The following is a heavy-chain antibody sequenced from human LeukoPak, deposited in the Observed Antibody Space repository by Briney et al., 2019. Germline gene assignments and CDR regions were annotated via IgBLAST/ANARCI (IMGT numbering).Heavy chain of an antibody. CDR1: GFAFSRND. D-gene: IGHD3-3*01. CDR3: AKDDPYDFWSGYYSYMDV. Sequence: PGGSLRLSCAASGFAFSRNDMSWVRQAPGKGLEWVSTLSGSGITTYYADSVKGRFTISRDNSKNTLYLQMNSLRAEDTAVYYCAKDDPYDFWSGYYSYMDVWGKGTTVTVSS. V-gene: IGHV3-23*01. J-gene: IGHJ6*03. CDR2: LSGSGITT.